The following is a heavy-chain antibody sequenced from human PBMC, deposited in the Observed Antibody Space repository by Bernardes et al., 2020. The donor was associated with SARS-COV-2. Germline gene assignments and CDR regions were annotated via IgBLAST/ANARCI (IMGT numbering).Heavy chain of an antibody. D-gene: IGHD2-15*01. Sequence: SVKVSCKTSGYSFSNYGITWVRQAPGQGLEWMGWITPYNGNTKYAQNVQGRVTMTTDTSTSTAYMELRSLRSDDTAVYYCARAGYCGGGSCYSTWWFDPWGQGALVTVSS. J-gene: IGHJ5*02. V-gene: IGHV1-18*04. CDR1: GYSFSNYG. CDR3: ARAGYCGGGSCYSTWWFDP. CDR2: ITPYNGNT.